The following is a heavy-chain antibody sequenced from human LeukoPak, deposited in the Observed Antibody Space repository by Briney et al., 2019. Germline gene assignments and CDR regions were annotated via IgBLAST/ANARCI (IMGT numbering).Heavy chain of an antibody. CDR2: IKSNTDGGTT. CDR3: ATGVVGA. D-gene: IGHD1-26*01. J-gene: IGHJ4*02. V-gene: IGHV3-15*01. Sequence: GGSLRLSCAASGFIFSNACMTWVRQAPGRGLEWVGHIKSNTDGGTTDYAAPVRGRFIISREDSEKTVFLQMNSLTSEDTAVYYCATGVVGAWGQGTLVTVSS. CDR1: GFIFSNAC.